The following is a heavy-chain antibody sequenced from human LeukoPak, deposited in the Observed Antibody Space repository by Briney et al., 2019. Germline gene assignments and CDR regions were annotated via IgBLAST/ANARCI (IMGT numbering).Heavy chain of an antibody. CDR3: ARARYSGYDEFDY. J-gene: IGHJ4*02. CDR1: GFTFSSYA. V-gene: IGHV3-30-3*01. D-gene: IGHD5-12*01. CDR2: ISYDGSNK. Sequence: GGSLRLSCAASGFTFSSYAMHWVRQAPGKGLEWVAVISYDGSNKYYADSVKGRFSVSRDTSKNTVYLQMNSLRAEDTAVYYCARARYSGYDEFDYWGQGTLVTVSS.